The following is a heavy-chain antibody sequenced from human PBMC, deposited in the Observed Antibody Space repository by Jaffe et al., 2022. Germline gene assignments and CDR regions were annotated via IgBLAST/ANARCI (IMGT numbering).Heavy chain of an antibody. D-gene: IGHD2-15*01. V-gene: IGHV3-23*01. CDR1: GFTFSSYA. CDR2: ISGSGGST. J-gene: IGHJ4*02. Sequence: EVQLLESGGGLVQPGGSLRLSCAASGFTFSSYAMSWVRQAPGKGLEWVSAISGSGGSTYYADSVKGRFTISRDNSKNTLYLQMNSLRAEDTAVYYCAKGARLHEYCSGGSCYGVFDYWGQGTLVTVSS. CDR3: AKGARLHEYCSGGSCYGVFDY.